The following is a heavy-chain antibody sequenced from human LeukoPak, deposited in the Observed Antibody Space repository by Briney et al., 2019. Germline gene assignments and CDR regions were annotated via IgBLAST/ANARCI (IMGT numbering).Heavy chain of an antibody. D-gene: IGHD3-10*01. CDR1: GGTFSSYA. Sequence: RASVKVSCKASGGTFSSYAISWVRQAPGQGLEWMGGIIPIFGTANYAQKFQGRVTITADESTSTAYMELSSLRSEDTAVYYCARVILWFGEFSFDYWGQGTLVTVSS. CDR2: IIPIFGTA. V-gene: IGHV1-69*13. CDR3: ARVILWFGEFSFDY. J-gene: IGHJ4*02.